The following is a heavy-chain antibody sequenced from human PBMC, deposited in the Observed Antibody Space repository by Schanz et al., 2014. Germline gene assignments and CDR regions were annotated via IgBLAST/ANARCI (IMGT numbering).Heavy chain of an antibody. CDR1: GFAFSSYG. CDR2: ISASGGDT. V-gene: IGHV3-23*04. J-gene: IGHJ4*02. CDR3: AKVRYSSGWRGDYFDE. D-gene: IGHD6-25*01. Sequence: VQLVESGGGVVQPGRSLRLSCAASGFAFSSYGMNWLRQAPGKGLEWVSAISASGGDTYYADSVKGRFTISRDNSKNTLYLQMNSLRAEDTAVYYCAKVRYSSGWRGDYFDEWGQGTLVTVAS.